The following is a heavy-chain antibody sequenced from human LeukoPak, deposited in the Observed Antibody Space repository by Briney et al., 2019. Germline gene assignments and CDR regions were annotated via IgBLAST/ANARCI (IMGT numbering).Heavy chain of an antibody. Sequence: PSQTLSLTCTVSGGSIISGDYRWSWIRQPPGKGLEWIGYIYYSGSTYYNPSLKSRLIISVDTSRNRFSLELSSVTAADTAVYYCARDYYDILTGYYPGAFDIWGPGTMVTVSS. CDR3: ARDYYDILTGYYPGAFDI. CDR1: GGSIISGDYR. J-gene: IGHJ3*02. V-gene: IGHV4-30-4*01. CDR2: IYYSGST. D-gene: IGHD3-9*01.